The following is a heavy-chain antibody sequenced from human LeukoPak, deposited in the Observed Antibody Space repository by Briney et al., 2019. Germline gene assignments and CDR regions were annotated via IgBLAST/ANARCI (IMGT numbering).Heavy chain of an antibody. CDR1: GYTFTSYA. CDR2: INAGNGNT. D-gene: IGHD3-22*01. J-gene: IGHJ3*02. V-gene: IGHV1-3*01. Sequence: ASVKVSCKASGYTFTSYAMHWVRQAPGQRLEWMGWINAGNGNTKYSQKFQGRVTITRDTSASTAYMELSSLRSEDTAVYYCARDYYDSSGYAYDAFDIWGQGTMVTVSS. CDR3: ARDYYDSSGYAYDAFDI.